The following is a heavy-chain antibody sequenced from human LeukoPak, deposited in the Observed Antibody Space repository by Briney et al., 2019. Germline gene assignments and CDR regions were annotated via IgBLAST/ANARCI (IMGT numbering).Heavy chain of an antibody. D-gene: IGHD2-2*01. CDR3: ARGYCSSTSCYPADT. J-gene: IGHJ3*02. CDR1: GGTFSSYA. V-gene: IGHV1-69*01. CDR2: IIPIFGTA. Sequence: ASVKVSCKASGGTFSSYAISWVRQAPGQGLEWMGGIIPIFGTANYAQKFQGRVTITADESTSTAYMELSSLRSEDTAVYYCARGYCSSTSCYPADTWGQGAMVTVSS.